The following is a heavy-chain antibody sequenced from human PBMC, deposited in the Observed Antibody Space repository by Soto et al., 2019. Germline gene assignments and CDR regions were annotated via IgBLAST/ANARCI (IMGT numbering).Heavy chain of an antibody. CDR3: ARDTLCSGGSCYYYGMDV. J-gene: IGHJ6*02. CDR2: IYYSGST. D-gene: IGHD2-15*01. Sequence: QVQLQESGPGLVKPSQTLSLTCTVSGGSISSGGYYWSWIRQHPGKGLEWIGYIYYSGSTYYNPSLKSRVTLSVDPYKNRFSLKLSSVTAADTAVYYCARDTLCSGGSCYYYGMDVWGQGTTVTVSS. V-gene: IGHV4-31*03. CDR1: GGSISSGGYY.